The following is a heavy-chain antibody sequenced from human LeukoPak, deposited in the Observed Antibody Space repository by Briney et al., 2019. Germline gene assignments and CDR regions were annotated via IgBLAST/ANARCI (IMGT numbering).Heavy chain of an antibody. CDR2: ISYDGSNK. CDR3: ARDWSLIDY. V-gene: IGHV3-30-3*01. Sequence: SGGSLRLSCAASGFTFSSYAMHWVRQVPGKGLEWVAVISYDGSNKYYADSVKGRFTISRDNSKNTLYLQMNSLRAEDTAVYYCARDWSLIDYWGQGTLVTVSS. CDR1: GFTFSSYA. J-gene: IGHJ4*02.